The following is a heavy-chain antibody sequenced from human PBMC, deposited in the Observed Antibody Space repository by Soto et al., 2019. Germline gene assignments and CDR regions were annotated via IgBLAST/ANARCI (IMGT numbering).Heavy chain of an antibody. Sequence: EVQLVESGGGLVQPGGSLRLSCAASGFIFSSYSMNWVRQAPGKGLEWVSSISSSTINIYYADSVKGRFTISRDNAKNSLYLLMNSLRAEDTAVYYCARDPAGSGYGFDIWGQGTMVTVSS. CDR2: ISSSTINI. J-gene: IGHJ3*02. D-gene: IGHD6-19*01. V-gene: IGHV3-21*01. CDR3: ARDPAGSGYGFDI. CDR1: GFIFSSYS.